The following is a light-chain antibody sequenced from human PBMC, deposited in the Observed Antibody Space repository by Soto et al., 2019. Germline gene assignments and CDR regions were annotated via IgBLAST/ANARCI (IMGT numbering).Light chain of an antibody. CDR2: EVN. CDR1: ISNVGNYNL. V-gene: IGLV2-23*02. Sequence: QSALTQPGSVSGSPGQSITISCTGTISNVGNYNLVSWYQQHPGKAPKLILYEVNKRPSGVSNHFSGSKSGNTASLTISGLQTDDEADYYCCSSGGDRVFGGGTKLTV. J-gene: IGLJ2*01. CDR3: CSSGGDRV.